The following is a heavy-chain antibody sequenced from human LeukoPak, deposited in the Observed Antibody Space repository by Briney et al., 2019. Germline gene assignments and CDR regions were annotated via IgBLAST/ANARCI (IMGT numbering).Heavy chain of an antibody. J-gene: IGHJ6*02. D-gene: IGHD2-2*01. CDR3: ASAVPAAKGDYYYYGMDV. CDR1: GYTFTSYG. V-gene: IGHV1-18*01. CDR2: ISAYNGNT. Sequence: GASVKVSCKASGYTFTSYGISWVRQAPGQGLEWMGLISAYNGNTNYAQKLQGRVTMTTDTSTSTAYMELRSLRSDDTAVYYCASAVPAAKGDYYYYGMDVWGQGTTVTVSS.